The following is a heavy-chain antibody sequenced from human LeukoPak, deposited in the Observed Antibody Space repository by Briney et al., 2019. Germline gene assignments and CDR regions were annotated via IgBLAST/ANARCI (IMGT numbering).Heavy chain of an antibody. CDR2: INPSGGST. D-gene: IGHD3-10*01. J-gene: IGHJ4*02. CDR1: GYTFTSYY. CDR3: ARDYQYYASGSSKKAFDY. V-gene: IGHV1-46*01. Sequence: GASVKVSCKASGYTFTSYYMHWVRQAPGQGLEWMGIINPSGGSTSYAQKFQGRVTMTRDTSTSTVYMELSSLRSDDTAMYYCARDYQYYASGSSKKAFDYWGQGTLVTVSS.